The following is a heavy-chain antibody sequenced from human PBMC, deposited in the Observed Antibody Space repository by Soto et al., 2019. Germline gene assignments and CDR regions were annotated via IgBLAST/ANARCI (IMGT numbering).Heavy chain of an antibody. CDR1: GFTFSSYS. V-gene: IGHV3-48*01. CDR2: ISSSSSTI. Sequence: GGSLRLSCAASGFTFSSYSMNWVRQAPGKGLEWVSYISSSSSTIYYADSVKDRFTISRDNAKNSLYLQMNSLRAEDTAVYYCARDPPLGSLVAATFFDYWGQGTLVTVSS. CDR3: ARDPPLGSLVAATFFDY. J-gene: IGHJ4*02. D-gene: IGHD2-15*01.